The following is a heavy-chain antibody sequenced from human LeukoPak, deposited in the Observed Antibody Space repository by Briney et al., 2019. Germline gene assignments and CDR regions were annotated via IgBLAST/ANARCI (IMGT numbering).Heavy chain of an antibody. CDR3: ASWYDSSGYYPVNAFDI. Sequence: PGGSLRLSCAASGFTFSSYWMGWVRQAPGKGLEWVAKIKEDGSEKYYVDSVKGRFTISRDNAKNSLYLQMNSLRAEDTAVYYCASWYDSSGYYPVNAFDIWGQGTMVTVSS. V-gene: IGHV3-7*01. CDR2: IKEDGSEK. D-gene: IGHD3-22*01. CDR1: GFTFSSYW. J-gene: IGHJ3*02.